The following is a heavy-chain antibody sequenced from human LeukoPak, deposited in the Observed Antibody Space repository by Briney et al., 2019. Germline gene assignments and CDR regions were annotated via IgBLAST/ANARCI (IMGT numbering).Heavy chain of an antibody. V-gene: IGHV3-23*01. D-gene: IGHD1-26*01. CDR3: ASSGEASGSYYYFDY. CDR2: ISGSGGST. CDR1: GFTFSSYA. J-gene: IGHJ4*02. Sequence: GGSLRLSCAASGFTFSSYAMSWVRQAPGKGLEWVSAISGSGGSTYYADSVKGRFTISRDNSKNTLYLQMNSLRAEDTAVYYCASSGEASGSYYYFDYWGQGTLVTVSS.